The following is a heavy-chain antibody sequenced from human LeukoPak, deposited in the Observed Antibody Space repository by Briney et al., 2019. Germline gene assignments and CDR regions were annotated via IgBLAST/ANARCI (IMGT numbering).Heavy chain of an antibody. CDR2: IDGNGRTT. CDR3: ARDVPRTSGP. J-gene: IGHJ5*02. D-gene: IGHD3-10*01. V-gene: IGHV3-74*01. CDR1: GFTFSSEW. Sequence: GGSLRLSCAASGFTFSSEWMHWVRQAPGRGLVWISHIDGNGRTTNYGDSVRGRFTVSRDNAKNTLYLQMNSLRAEDTAVYYCARDVPRTSGPWGQGTLVTVSS.